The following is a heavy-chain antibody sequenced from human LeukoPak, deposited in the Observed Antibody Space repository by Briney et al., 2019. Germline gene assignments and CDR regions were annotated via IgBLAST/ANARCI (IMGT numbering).Heavy chain of an antibody. D-gene: IGHD2-15*01. CDR2: MNPNSGNT. CDR3: ARGSRKYCSGGSCYYYFDY. CDR1: GHTFTSYD. J-gene: IGHJ4*02. Sequence: ASVKVSCKASGHTFTSYDINWVRQATGQGLEWMGWMNPNSGNTGYAQKFQGRVTMTRNTSISTAYMELSSLRSEDTAVYYCARGSRKYCSGGSCYYYFDYWGQGTLVTVSS. V-gene: IGHV1-8*01.